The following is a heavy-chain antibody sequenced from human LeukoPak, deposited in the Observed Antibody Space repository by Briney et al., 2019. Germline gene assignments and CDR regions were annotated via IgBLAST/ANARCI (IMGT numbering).Heavy chain of an antibody. CDR2: IYYSGN. D-gene: IGHD3-10*01. J-gene: IGHJ2*01. CDR1: GGPISTDSYY. V-gene: IGHV4-39*01. CDR3: ARQTVPDFYFDL. Sequence: SETLSPTCTVSGGPISTDSYYWGWIRQPPGKGLEWIGTIYYSGNYYNPSLKSRITISVDTSKNQFSLKLNSVTAADTAVYYCARQTVPDFYFDLWGRGTLVTVSS.